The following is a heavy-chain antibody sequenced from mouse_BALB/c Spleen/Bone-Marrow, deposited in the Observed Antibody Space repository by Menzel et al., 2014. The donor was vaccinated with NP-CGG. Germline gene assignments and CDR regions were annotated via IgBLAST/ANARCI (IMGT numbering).Heavy chain of an antibody. CDR1: GFTFSSYG. D-gene: IGHD2-4*01. Sequence: EVMLVESGGGLAQPGGSLKLSCAASGFTFSSYGMSWVRQTPDKRLEMIATINVNGDTTYHPDSVKGRFTISRDNVKNTLYLQMSSLKSEDTAMYYCARGYDYSSWFAYWGQGTLVTVSA. CDR2: INVNGDTT. J-gene: IGHJ3*01. CDR3: ARGYDYSSWFAY. V-gene: IGHV5-6-3*01.